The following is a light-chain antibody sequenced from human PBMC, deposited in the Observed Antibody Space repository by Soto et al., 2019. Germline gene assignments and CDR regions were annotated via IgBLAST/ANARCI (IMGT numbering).Light chain of an antibody. V-gene: IGKV3-20*01. CDR3: HQYGGSPRT. Sequence: EIVLTQSPGTLSLSPGERATLSCRASQSVSSSYLAWYQQKPGQAPRLLIYGASSRATGIPDRFSGSGSGTYFPLTISRLEPEDFAVYYCHQYGGSPRTLGQGTKVEIK. J-gene: IGKJ1*01. CDR2: GAS. CDR1: QSVSSSY.